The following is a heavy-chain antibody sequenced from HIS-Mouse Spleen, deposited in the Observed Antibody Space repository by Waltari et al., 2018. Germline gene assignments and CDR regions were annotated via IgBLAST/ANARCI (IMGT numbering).Heavy chain of an antibody. J-gene: IGHJ3*02. Sequence: QVQLVQSGAEVKKPGASVKVSCKASGYTFTSYGISWVRQAPGQGLEWMGWRSAYKGNTTYAPKRHGRGTMTTDTSTSTAYMELRSLRSDDTAVYYCARGYDFWSGSNAFDIWGQGTMVTVSS. D-gene: IGHD3-3*01. CDR1: GYTFTSYG. CDR3: ARGYDFWSGSNAFDI. CDR2: RSAYKGNT. V-gene: IGHV1-18*01.